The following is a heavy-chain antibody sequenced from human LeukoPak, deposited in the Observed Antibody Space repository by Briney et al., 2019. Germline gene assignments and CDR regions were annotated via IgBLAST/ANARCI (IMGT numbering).Heavy chain of an antibody. J-gene: IGHJ3*02. CDR1: GYTFTSYY. Sequence: ASVKVSCKASGYTFTSYYMHWVRQAPGQGLEGMGIINPSGGSTSYAQKFQGRVTMTRDTSTSTVYMELSSLRSEDTAVYYCARRFRVGATPPAFDIRGQGTMVTVSS. D-gene: IGHD1-26*01. V-gene: IGHV1-46*03. CDR3: ARRFRVGATPPAFDI. CDR2: INPSGGST.